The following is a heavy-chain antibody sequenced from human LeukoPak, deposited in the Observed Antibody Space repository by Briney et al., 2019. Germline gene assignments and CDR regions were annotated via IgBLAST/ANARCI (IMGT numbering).Heavy chain of an antibody. CDR2: ISYDGSNK. V-gene: IGHV3-30*18. CDR1: GFTFSSYG. J-gene: IGHJ6*03. CDR3: AKSPPQGYYYMDV. Sequence: GGSLRLSCAASGFTFSSYGMHWVRQAPGKGVEWVAVISYDGSNKYYADSVKGRFTISRDNSKNTLYLQMNSLRAEDTAVYYCAKSPPQGYYYMDVWGKGTTVTVSS.